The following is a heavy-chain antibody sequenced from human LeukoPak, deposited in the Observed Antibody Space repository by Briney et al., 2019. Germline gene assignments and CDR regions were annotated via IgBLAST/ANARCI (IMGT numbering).Heavy chain of an antibody. D-gene: IGHD3-10*01. J-gene: IGHJ5*02. CDR1: GGSISSYY. CDR2: IYYSGST. Sequence: SETLSLTCTVSGGSISSYYWSWIRQPPGKGLEWIGYIYYSGSTNYNPSLKSRVTISVDTSKNQFSLKLSSVTAADTAVYYCARRRVLLWFGELLGWFDPWGQGTLVTVSS. V-gene: IGHV4-59*08. CDR3: ARRRVLLWFGELLGWFDP.